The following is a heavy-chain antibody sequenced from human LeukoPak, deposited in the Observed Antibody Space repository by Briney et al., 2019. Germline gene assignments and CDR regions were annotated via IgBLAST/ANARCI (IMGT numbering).Heavy chain of an antibody. CDR2: MNPNSANT. V-gene: IGHV1-8*01. CDR1: GYTFTTYD. CDR3: ARARLVRGPVTPLYYFDY. Sequence: ASVKVSCKASGYTFTTYDINWVRRATGQGLEWMGLMNPNSANTGYAQKFQGRVTITRNTSISTAYMELNSLRSDDTAVYYCARARLVRGPVTPLYYFDYWGQGVLVTVSS. D-gene: IGHD2-8*02. J-gene: IGHJ4*02.